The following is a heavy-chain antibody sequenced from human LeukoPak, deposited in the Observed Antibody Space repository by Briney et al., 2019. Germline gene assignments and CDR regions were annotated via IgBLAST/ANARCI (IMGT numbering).Heavy chain of an antibody. CDR1: EFTFSSYW. D-gene: IGHD3-9*01. V-gene: IGHV3-7*01. J-gene: IGHJ5*02. CDR3: ARDQPPPSYDILTGYFRGNWFDP. CDR2: IKQDGSEK. Sequence: GGSLRLSCAASEFTFSSYWMSWVRQAPGKGLEWVANIKQDGSEKYYVDSVKGRFTISRDNAKNSLYLQMNSLRAEDTAVYYCARDQPPPSYDILTGYFRGNWFDPWGQGTLVTVSS.